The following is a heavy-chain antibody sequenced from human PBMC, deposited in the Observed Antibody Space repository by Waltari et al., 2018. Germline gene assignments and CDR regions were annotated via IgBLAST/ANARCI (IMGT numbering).Heavy chain of an antibody. V-gene: IGHV3-74*01. CDR2: NKSDGSST. Sequence: EVQLVESGGGLVQPGGSLRRSCAASGFSFSTFWMNWARQAPGGGLVWVSRNKSDGSSTTYADSVKGRFTTSTDNAKNTLYLQMNSLRADDTAVYYCVRSAFMDVWGQGTTVTVSS. CDR1: GFSFSTFW. CDR3: VRSAFMDV. J-gene: IGHJ6*02.